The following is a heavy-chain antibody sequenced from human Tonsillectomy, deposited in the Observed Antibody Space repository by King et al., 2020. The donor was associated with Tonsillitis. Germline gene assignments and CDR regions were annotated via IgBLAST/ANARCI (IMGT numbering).Heavy chain of an antibody. CDR2: ISYDGSNK. CDR3: TRGDDCSGGSCHYYGMDV. D-gene: IGHD2-15*01. J-gene: IGHJ6*02. CDR1: GFTFSNYD. Sequence: VQLVESGGGVVQPGRSLRLSCAASGFTFSNYDMHWVRQAPGKGLEWVAVISYDGSNKYYAESVKGRFTISRDNSKNTLFLQMNSLRVEDTAVYYCTRGDDCSGGSCHYYGMDVWDQGTTVTVSS. V-gene: IGHV3-33*05.